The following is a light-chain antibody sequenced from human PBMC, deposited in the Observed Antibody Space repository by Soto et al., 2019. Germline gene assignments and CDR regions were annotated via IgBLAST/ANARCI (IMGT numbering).Light chain of an antibody. CDR2: GAS. CDR3: QQYNNWSSIT. J-gene: IGKJ5*01. V-gene: IGKV3-15*01. Sequence: EIVMTQSPATLSVSPGERATLSCRASQSVSSNLGWYQQRPGQAPRLLIYGASTRATGIPARFSGSGSGTELTLTISSLQSEDSAVYYCQQYNNWSSITFGQGTRLEIK. CDR1: QSVSSN.